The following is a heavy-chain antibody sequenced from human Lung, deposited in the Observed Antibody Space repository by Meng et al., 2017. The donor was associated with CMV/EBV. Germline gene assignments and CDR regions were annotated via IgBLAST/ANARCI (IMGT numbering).Heavy chain of an antibody. D-gene: IGHD3-3*01. CDR2: ISPSGGTT. Sequence: GGSXRLXCEASGFTFSSYYMHWVRRAPGKGLEWVSTISPSGGTTYYADSVKGRFTVSRDNSKNTLYLEMTSLRAEDTAIYYCAKAPSRFLKLLIQGRGWGQGTXVNGAS. V-gene: IGHV3-23*01. CDR1: GFTFSSYY. CDR3: AKAPSRFLKLLIQGRG. J-gene: IGHJ4*02.